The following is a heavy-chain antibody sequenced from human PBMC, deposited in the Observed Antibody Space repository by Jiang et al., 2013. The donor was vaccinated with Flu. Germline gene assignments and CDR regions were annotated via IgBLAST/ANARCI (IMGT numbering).Heavy chain of an antibody. D-gene: IGHD2-21*02. CDR1: FSSYA. J-gene: IGHJ6*04. CDR3: AGSNCGGDCYYYYYGMDV. Sequence: FSSYAISWVRQAPGQGLEWMGRIIPILGIANYAQKFQGRVTITADKSTSTAYMELSSLRSEDTAVYYCAGSNCGGDCYYYYYGMDVWGKGTTVTVSS. CDR2: IIPILGIA. V-gene: IGHV1-69*04.